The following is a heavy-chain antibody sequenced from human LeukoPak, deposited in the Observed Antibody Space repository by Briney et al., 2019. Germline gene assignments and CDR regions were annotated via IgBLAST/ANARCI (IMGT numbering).Heavy chain of an antibody. V-gene: IGHV3-21*01. CDR2: ISSSSNYV. J-gene: IGHJ4*02. Sequence: GGSLSLPCAASGFTFSRYAMRGARWAPGRGREWVSSISSSSNYVYYAASVQGRFTISRDNTKNSLYLQMNSLRAEDTAVYYCTRDFDWFRNQYDYWGQGTLVTVSS. CDR1: GFTFSRYA. CDR3: TRDFDWFRNQYDY. D-gene: IGHD3-9*01.